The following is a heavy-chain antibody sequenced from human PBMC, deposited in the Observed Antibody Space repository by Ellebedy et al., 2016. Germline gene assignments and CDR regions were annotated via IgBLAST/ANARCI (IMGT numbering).Heavy chain of an antibody. CDR2: INSDGSST. V-gene: IGHV3-74*01. J-gene: IGHJ4*02. Sequence: GESLKISCAASGFTFSSYWMHWVRQAPGKGLVWVSRINSDGSSTSYADSVKGRFTISRDNAKNTLYLQMNSLRAEDTAVYYCAIFGVVISWNFDYWGQGTLVTVSS. CDR1: GFTFSSYW. CDR3: AIFGVVISWNFDY. D-gene: IGHD3-3*01.